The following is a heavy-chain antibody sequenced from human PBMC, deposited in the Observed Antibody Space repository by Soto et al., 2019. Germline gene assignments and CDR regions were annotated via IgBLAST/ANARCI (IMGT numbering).Heavy chain of an antibody. Sequence: QVQLLQSGAEVRKPGASVKVSCKASGYTFSNYFIHWVRQAPGHGLKSLGWINLNTGGSISAQSFRGGVTMTGDTTMSTAFMELSILTPAATAIYLCASGPLSVTAPADLFDCTMDVWGQGTTVTVS. J-gene: IGHJ6*02. CDR2: INLNTGGS. D-gene: IGHD2-21*01. V-gene: IGHV1-2*02. CDR1: GYTFSNYF. CDR3: ASGPLSVTAPADLFDCTMDV.